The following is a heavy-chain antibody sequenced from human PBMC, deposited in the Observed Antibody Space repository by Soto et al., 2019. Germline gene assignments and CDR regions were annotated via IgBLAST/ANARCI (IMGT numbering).Heavy chain of an antibody. V-gene: IGHV4-34*01. J-gene: IGHJ4*02. Sequence: SETLSLTCAVYGGSFSGYYWSWIRQPPGKGLEWIGEINHSGSTNYNPSLKSRVTISVDTSKNQFSLKLSSVTAADTAVYYCASRDFWSGQSLDYWGQGTLVTVSS. CDR2: INHSGST. D-gene: IGHD3-3*01. CDR1: GGSFSGYY. CDR3: ASRDFWSGQSLDY.